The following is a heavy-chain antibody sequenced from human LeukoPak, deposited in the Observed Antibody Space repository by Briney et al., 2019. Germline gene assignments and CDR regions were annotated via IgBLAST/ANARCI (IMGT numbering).Heavy chain of an antibody. J-gene: IGHJ4*02. Sequence: PGGSLRLSCAASGFTFNTYAMSWVRQAPGKGLGWVSAMSGSGGRTYYADSVKGRFTISRDNSKNTPYLQMNSLRAEDTAVYYCAKWGCSGGSCYPFDYWGQGTLVTVSS. CDR3: AKWGCSGGSCYPFDY. D-gene: IGHD2-15*01. V-gene: IGHV3-23*01. CDR1: GFTFNTYA. CDR2: MSGSGGRT.